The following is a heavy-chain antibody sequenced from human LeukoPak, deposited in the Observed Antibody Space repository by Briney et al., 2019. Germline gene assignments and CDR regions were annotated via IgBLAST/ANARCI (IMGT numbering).Heavy chain of an antibody. CDR1: GFTFSSYG. V-gene: IGHV3-30*02. CDR3: AKEGGWDKLFFDY. D-gene: IGHD1-26*01. J-gene: IGHJ4*02. CDR2: IRYDGSKK. Sequence: RGGSLRLSCAASGFTFSSYGMHWVRQAPGKGLEWVTYIRYDGSKKYYADSLKGRFTISRDNSKNTLYLQMTSLRAEDTALYYCAKEGGWDKLFFDYWGQGTLVTVSS.